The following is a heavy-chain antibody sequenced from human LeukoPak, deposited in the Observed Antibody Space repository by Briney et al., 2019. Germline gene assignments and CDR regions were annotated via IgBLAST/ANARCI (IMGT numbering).Heavy chain of an antibody. CDR2: ISSSGSYI. CDR1: GFTFSSYS. J-gene: IGHJ4*02. V-gene: IGHV3-21*01. Sequence: GSLRLSCAVSGFTFSSYSMNWVRQAPGKGLEWVSSISSSGSYIYYADSVKGRFTISRDNAKNSLDLQMNSLRAEDTAVNYCARARTSPDYWGQGTLVTVSS. CDR3: ARARTSPDY.